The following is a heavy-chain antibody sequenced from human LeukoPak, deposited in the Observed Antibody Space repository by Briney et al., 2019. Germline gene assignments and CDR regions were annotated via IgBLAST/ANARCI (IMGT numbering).Heavy chain of an antibody. D-gene: IGHD3-3*01. J-gene: IGHJ3*02. CDR3: AKGRLVGTIFGVVIDAFDI. V-gene: IGHV3-23*01. CDR2: ISGSGGST. CDR1: GFTFSSYA. Sequence: GGSLRLSCAASGFTFSSYAMSWVRQAPGKGLEWVSAISGSGGSTYCADSVRGRFTISRDNSKNTLYLQMNSLRAEDTAVYYCAKGRLVGTIFGVVIDAFDIWGQGTMVTVSS.